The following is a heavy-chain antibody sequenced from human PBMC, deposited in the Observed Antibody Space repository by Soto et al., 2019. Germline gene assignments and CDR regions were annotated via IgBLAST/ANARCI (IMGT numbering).Heavy chain of an antibody. CDR1: GFTFNIYG. J-gene: IGHJ4*02. CDR2: ISYDGSNQ. V-gene: IGHV3-30*18. CDR3: AKDQASGQGSFDS. Sequence: GGSLRLSCAASGFTFNIYGMRWVRQAPDKGLEWVALISYDGSNQYYADSVKGRFTISRDNSKNTLFLQMNSLRADDTAVYYCAKDQASGQGSFDSWGQGTLVTVSS.